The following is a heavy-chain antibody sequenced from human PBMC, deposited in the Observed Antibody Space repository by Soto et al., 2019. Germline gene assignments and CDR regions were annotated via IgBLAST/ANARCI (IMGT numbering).Heavy chain of an antibody. J-gene: IGHJ4*02. Sequence: SETLSLTCTVSGGSISSSSYYWRWIRQPPGKGLEWIGNDYYGGSTYYNPSLKSRVTISVDTAKSPFSLKLSSVTAADTVVYYCAKAVVLTGYYYFDYWGPGILVTVSS. CDR2: DYYGGST. CDR1: GGSISSSSYY. CDR3: AKAVVLTGYYYFDY. V-gene: IGHV4-39*01. D-gene: IGHD3-9*01.